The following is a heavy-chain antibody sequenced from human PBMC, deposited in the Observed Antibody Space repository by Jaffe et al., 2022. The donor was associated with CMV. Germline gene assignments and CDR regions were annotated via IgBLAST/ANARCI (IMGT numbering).Heavy chain of an antibody. CDR3: ARDRPSRDGYNPTPQYYFDY. Sequence: QVQLVQSGAEVKKPGSSVKVSCKASGGTFSSYAISWVRQAPGQGLEWMGGIIPIFGTANYAQKFQGRVTITADESTSTAYMELSSLRSEDTAVYYCARDRPSRDGYNPTPQYYFDYWGQGTLVTVSS. CDR2: IIPIFGTA. V-gene: IGHV1-69*01. D-gene: IGHD5-12*01. CDR1: GGTFSSYA. J-gene: IGHJ4*02.